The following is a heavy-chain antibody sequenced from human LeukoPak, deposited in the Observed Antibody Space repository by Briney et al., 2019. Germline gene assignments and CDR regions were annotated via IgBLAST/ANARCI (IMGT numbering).Heavy chain of an antibody. CDR1: GFTVSSNY. CDR3: ARVSLNWFDP. J-gene: IGHJ5*02. V-gene: IGHV3-53*01. Sequence: GGSLRLSCAASGFTVSSNYMSWVRQAPGKGLEWVSVIYSGGSTYYADSVKGRFTISRDNSKNTLYLQMNSLRAEDTAVYYCARVSLNWFDPWGQEPWSPSPQ. CDR2: IYSGGST.